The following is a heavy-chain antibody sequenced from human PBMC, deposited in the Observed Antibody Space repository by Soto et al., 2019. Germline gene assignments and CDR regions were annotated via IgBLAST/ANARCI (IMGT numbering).Heavy chain of an antibody. J-gene: IGHJ4*02. CDR1: GGSISSSSYY. V-gene: IGHV4-39*01. CDR2: IYYSGST. D-gene: IGHD5-12*01. Sequence: PSETLSLTCTVSGGSISSSSYYWGWIRQPPGKGLEWIGSIYYSGSTYYNPSLKSRVTISVDTSKNQFSLKLSSVTAADTAVYYCARGGRGEYSGYYFDYWGQGTLVTVSS. CDR3: ARGGRGEYSGYYFDY.